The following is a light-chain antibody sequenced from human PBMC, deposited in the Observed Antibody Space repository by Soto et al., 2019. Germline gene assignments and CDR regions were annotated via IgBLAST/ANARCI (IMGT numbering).Light chain of an antibody. J-gene: IGKJ4*01. V-gene: IGKV1-33*01. CDR3: QQYDNLSLT. CDR1: QDISNY. CDR2: DAS. Sequence: DIQMTQSPSSLSASVGDRVTITCQASQDISNYLNWYQQKPGKAPKLLLFDASNMETGVPSRFSGSGSGTDFTCTISSLQPEDIATYYCQQYDNLSLTCGGGTKVEIK.